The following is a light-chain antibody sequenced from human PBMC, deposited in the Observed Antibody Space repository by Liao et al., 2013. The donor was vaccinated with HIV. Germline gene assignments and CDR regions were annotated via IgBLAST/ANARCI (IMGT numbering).Light chain of an antibody. J-gene: IGLJ3*02. V-gene: IGLV3-21*04. Sequence: SYVLIQPPSVSVAPGKTARITCGGNNIGSKSVHWYQQKPGQAPVMVIFYDRDRPSGIPDRFSGSRSGNTATLSISRAEAGDEADYYCQVWDSRNSRWMFGGGTKVTVL. CDR2: YDR. CDR1: NIGSKS. CDR3: QVWDSRNSRWM.